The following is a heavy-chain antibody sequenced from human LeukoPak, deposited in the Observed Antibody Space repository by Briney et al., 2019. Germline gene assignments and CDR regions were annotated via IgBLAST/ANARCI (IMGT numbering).Heavy chain of an antibody. D-gene: IGHD3-3*01. Sequence: ASVKVSCKASGYTFTSYYMHWVRQAPGQGLEWMGIINPSGGSTSYAQKFQGRVTMTRDTSTSTVYMELSSLRSEDTAVYYCARSDWSGLAIDPWGQGTLVTASS. CDR1: GYTFTSYY. CDR3: ARSDWSGLAIDP. V-gene: IGHV1-46*01. CDR2: INPSGGST. J-gene: IGHJ5*02.